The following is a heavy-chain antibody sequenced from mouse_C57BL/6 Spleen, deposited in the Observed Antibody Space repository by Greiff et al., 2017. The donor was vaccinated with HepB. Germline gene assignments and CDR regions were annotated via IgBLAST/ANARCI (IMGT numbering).Heavy chain of an antibody. D-gene: IGHD2-4*01. V-gene: IGHV1-80*01. Sequence: VKLMESGAELVKPGASVKISCKASGYAFSSYWMNWVKQRPGKGLEWIGQIYPGDGDTNYNGKFKGKATLTADKSSSTAYMQLSSLTSEDSAVYFCARRGDYPFDYWGQGTTLTVSS. CDR1: GYAFSSYW. CDR3: ARRGDYPFDY. CDR2: IYPGDGDT. J-gene: IGHJ2*01.